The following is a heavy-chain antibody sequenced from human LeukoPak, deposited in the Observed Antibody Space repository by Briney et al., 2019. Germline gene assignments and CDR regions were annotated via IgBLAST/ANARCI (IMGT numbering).Heavy chain of an antibody. D-gene: IGHD6-13*01. Sequence: SETLSLTCTVSGGSISSSSYYWGWIRQPPGKGLEWIGSIYYSGSTYYNPSLKSRVTISVDTSKNQFSLKLSSVTAADTAVYYCARSASSSWSPSNYWGQGTLVTVSS. J-gene: IGHJ4*02. V-gene: IGHV4-39*01. CDR1: GGSISSSSYY. CDR2: IYYSGST. CDR3: ARSASSSWSPSNY.